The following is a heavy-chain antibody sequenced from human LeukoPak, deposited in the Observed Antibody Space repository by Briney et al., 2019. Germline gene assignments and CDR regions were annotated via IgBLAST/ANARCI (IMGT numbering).Heavy chain of an antibody. Sequence: SETLSLTCTVSGYSISSGYYWGWIRQPPRKGLEWIGSIYHSGSTYYNPSLKSRVTISVDTSKNQFSLKLSSVTAADTAVYYCARVGDSSGYYGDFDYWGQGTLVTVSS. D-gene: IGHD3-22*01. V-gene: IGHV4-38-2*02. J-gene: IGHJ4*02. CDR3: ARVGDSSGYYGDFDY. CDR1: GYSISSGYY. CDR2: IYHSGST.